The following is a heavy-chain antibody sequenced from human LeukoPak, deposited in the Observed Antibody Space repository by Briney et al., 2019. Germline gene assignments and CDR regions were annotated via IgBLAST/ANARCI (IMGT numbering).Heavy chain of an antibody. CDR2: INHSGST. J-gene: IGHJ6*02. D-gene: IGHD2-2*01. V-gene: IGHV4-39*07. CDR1: GGSISSGGYY. CDR3: ARGRPYCSSTSCYVDYYYYGMDV. Sequence: SETLSLTCTVSGGSISSGGYYWSWIRQPPGKGLEWIGEINHSGSTNYNPSLKSRVTISVDTSKNQFSLKLSSVTAADTAVYYCARGRPYCSSTSCYVDYYYYGMDVWGQGTTVTVSS.